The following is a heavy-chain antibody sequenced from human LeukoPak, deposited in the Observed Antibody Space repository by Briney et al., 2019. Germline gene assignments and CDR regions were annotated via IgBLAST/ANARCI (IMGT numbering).Heavy chain of an antibody. CDR1: GGTFSSYA. Sequence: SVKVSCKASGGTFSSYAISWVRQAPGQGLEWMGGIIPIFGTANYAQKFQGRVTVTRDTSTSTVYMELSSLRSEDTAVYYCARDVSDCSGGSCYSYFDYWGQGSLVTVSS. D-gene: IGHD2-15*01. J-gene: IGHJ4*02. CDR3: ARDVSDCSGGSCYSYFDY. CDR2: IIPIFGTA. V-gene: IGHV1-69*05.